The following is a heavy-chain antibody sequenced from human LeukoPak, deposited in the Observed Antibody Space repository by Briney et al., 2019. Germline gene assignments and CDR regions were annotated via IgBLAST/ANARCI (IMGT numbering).Heavy chain of an antibody. CDR3: ARDWGDIPTALNSFDP. CDR1: GGSISGDS. V-gene: IGHV4-4*07. J-gene: IGHJ5*02. CDR2: IYASGNT. Sequence: SETPSLICIVSGGSISGDSWSWIRRPARKALEWIGRIYASGNTNYNPSLQSRVTMSVDTSKSQFSLKLNSVTVADTAVYYCARDWGDIPTALNSFDPWGQGTLATVSS. D-gene: IGHD2-2*02.